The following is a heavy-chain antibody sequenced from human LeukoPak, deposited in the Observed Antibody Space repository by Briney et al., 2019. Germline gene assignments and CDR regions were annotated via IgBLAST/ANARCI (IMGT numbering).Heavy chain of an antibody. J-gene: IGHJ5*02. D-gene: IGHD3-3*01. CDR1: GFTFSSYS. CDR2: ISGSGGST. V-gene: IGHV3-23*01. CDR3: AKTAYYDFWSGNGNWFDP. Sequence: GGSLRLSCAASGFTFSSYSMNWVRQAPGKGLEWVSGISGSGGSTYYADSVKGRFTISRDNSKNTLYLQMNSLRADDTAAYYCAKTAYYDFWSGNGNWFDPWGQGTLVTVSS.